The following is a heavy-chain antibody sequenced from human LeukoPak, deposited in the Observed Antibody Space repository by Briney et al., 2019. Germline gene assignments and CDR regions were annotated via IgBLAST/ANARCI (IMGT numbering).Heavy chain of an antibody. Sequence: PGGSLRLSCAASGFTFSSYSMNWVRQAPGKGLEWVSSISSSSSYIYYADSVKGRFTISRDNAKNSLYLQMNSLRAEDTAVYYCARDRKKTGDRYWFDPWGQGTLVTVSS. J-gene: IGHJ5*02. V-gene: IGHV3-21*04. D-gene: IGHD7-27*01. CDR1: GFTFSSYS. CDR3: ARDRKKTGDRYWFDP. CDR2: ISSSSSYI.